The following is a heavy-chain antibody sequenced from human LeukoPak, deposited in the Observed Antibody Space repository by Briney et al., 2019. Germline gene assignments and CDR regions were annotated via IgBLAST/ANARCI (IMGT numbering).Heavy chain of an antibody. J-gene: IGHJ4*02. CDR1: GFTFSSYG. D-gene: IGHD6-19*01. CDR2: ISGSGGST. CDR3: AKSSGSSGWYPFDY. V-gene: IGHV3-23*01. Sequence: GGSLRLSCAATGFTFSSYGMSWVRQAPGKGLEWVSGISGSGGSTYHADSVKGRFTISRDNSKNTLYLQMNSLRAEDTAVYYCAKSSGSSGWYPFDYWGQGTLVTVSS.